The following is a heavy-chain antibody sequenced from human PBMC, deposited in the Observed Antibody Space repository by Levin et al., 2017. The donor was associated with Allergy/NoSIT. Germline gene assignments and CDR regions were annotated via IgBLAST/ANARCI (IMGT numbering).Heavy chain of an antibody. Sequence: PGGSLRLSCAVYGGSFSGYYWSWIRQPPGKGLEWIGEINHSGSTNYNPSLKSRVTISVDTSKNQFSLKLSSVTAADTAVYYCARVGAERTGSSFDYWGQGTLVTVSS. CDR2: INHSGST. CDR1: GGSFSGYY. V-gene: IGHV4-34*01. D-gene: IGHD3/OR15-3a*01. CDR3: ARVGAERTGSSFDY. J-gene: IGHJ4*02.